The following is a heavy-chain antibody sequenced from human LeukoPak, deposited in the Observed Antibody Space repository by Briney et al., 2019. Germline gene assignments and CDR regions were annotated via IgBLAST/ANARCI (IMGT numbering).Heavy chain of an antibody. CDR2: IFPDDSDT. J-gene: IGHJ3*02. CDR3: ARRLRAVSNTMIWGPADAFDI. V-gene: IGHV5-51*01. Sequence: GESLKISCKASGYNFADYWIGWVRQTPGKGLGWMGIIFPDDSDTKNSPSFEGQVTISVDESTSTAYLQWSSLKASDTAVYYCARRLRAVSNTMIWGPADAFDIWGQGTTVIVSS. D-gene: IGHD3-22*01. CDR1: GYNFADYW.